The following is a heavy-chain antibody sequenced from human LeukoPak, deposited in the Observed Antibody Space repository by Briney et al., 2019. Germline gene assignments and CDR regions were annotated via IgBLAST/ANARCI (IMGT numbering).Heavy chain of an antibody. CDR3: ANLIGSYYLLFAFDI. J-gene: IGHJ3*02. Sequence: QSGGSLRLSCAASGFTFSSYAMSWVRQAPGKGLEWVSAISGSGGSTYYADSVKGRFTISRDNSKNTLYLQINSLRAEDTAVYYCANLIGSYYLLFAFDIWGQGTMVTVSS. V-gene: IGHV3-23*01. CDR1: GFTFSSYA. CDR2: ISGSGGST. D-gene: IGHD1-26*01.